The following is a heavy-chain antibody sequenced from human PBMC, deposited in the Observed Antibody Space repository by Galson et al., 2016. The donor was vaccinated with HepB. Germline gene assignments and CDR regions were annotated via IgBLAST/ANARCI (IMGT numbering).Heavy chain of an antibody. CDR2: IYHDGTA. Sequence: SETLSLTCAVSGASISTSHYYWSWVRQSPGKGLEWIGEIYHDGTANYNPSLKSRVTISGDKSRNQFSLSLTSVTAADTAVYFCARRTWGNSGSYFDFWGQGTLVTVSS. V-gene: IGHV4-4*02. J-gene: IGHJ4*02. D-gene: IGHD1-26*01. CDR1: GASISTSHYY. CDR3: ARRTWGNSGSYFDF.